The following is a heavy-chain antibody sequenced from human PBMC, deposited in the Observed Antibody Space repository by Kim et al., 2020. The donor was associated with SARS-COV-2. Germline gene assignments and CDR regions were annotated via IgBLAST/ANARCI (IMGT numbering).Heavy chain of an antibody. CDR1: GFTFDDYA. V-gene: IGHV3-9*01. D-gene: IGHD4-17*01. CDR2: ISWNSGSI. CDR3: AKVGDYVDMTTDY. J-gene: IGHJ4*02. Sequence: GGSLRLSCAASGFTFDDYAMHWVRQAPGKGLEWVSGISWNSGSIGYADFVKGRFTISRDNAKNSLYLQMNSLRAEDTALYYCAKVGDYVDMTTDYWGQGT.